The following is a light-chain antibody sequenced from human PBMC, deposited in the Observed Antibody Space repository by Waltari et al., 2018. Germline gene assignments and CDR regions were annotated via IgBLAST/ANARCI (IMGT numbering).Light chain of an antibody. J-gene: IGKJ1*01. Sequence: EIVLTQSPGTLSLSPGERATLSCRASQSVSANSLACYQQKPGQAPRLLINGASRRATGIPDRFSGSGSGTDFTLMISRLEPEDFAIYYCQQYGSSPRTFGQGTKVEIK. CDR2: GAS. V-gene: IGKV3-20*01. CDR3: QQYGSSPRT. CDR1: QSVSANS.